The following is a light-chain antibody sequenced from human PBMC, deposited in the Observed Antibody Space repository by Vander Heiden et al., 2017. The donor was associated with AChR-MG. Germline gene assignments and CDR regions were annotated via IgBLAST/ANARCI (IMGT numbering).Light chain of an antibody. J-gene: IGLJ3*02. CDR1: SRNVGSYNL. Sequence: QSALTLPPPVSGSRGQSLTISCTGTSRNVGSYNLVSWYQQHPGKAPKLLIDEVTKRPSGFSNRFSGSKSGSTASLTISGLQAEDEADYYCCSYGGGCTRVFGGGTRLTVL. CDR3: CSYGGGCTRV. V-gene: IGLV2-23*02. CDR2: EVT.